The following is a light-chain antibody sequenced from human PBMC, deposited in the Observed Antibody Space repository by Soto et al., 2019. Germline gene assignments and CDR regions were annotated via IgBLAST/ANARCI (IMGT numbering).Light chain of an antibody. CDR1: SSDVGGYNY. V-gene: IGLV2-8*01. J-gene: IGLJ1*01. Sequence: QSVLTQPPSASGSPGQSVTISCTGTSSDVGGYNYVSWYQQHPGKAPKLMIYEVSQRPSGVPDRFSGSKTGNTASLTVSGPQAEDEADYYCSYDAGSNNWNFGTGTKLTVL. CDR3: SYDAGSNNWN. CDR2: EVS.